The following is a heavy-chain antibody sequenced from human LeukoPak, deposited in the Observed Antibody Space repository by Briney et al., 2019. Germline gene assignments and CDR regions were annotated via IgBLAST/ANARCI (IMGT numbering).Heavy chain of an antibody. V-gene: IGHV3-9*01. CDR1: GFTFDDYA. Sequence: GGSLRLSCAASGFTFDDYAMNWVRQAPGKGLEWVSGISWNSGSICYADSVKGRFTISRDNAKNSLYLQMNSLRAEDTALYYCAKSKYYYGSGSLQPITAFDYWGQGTLVTVSS. J-gene: IGHJ4*02. CDR3: AKSKYYYGSGSLQPITAFDY. CDR2: ISWNSGSI. D-gene: IGHD3-10*01.